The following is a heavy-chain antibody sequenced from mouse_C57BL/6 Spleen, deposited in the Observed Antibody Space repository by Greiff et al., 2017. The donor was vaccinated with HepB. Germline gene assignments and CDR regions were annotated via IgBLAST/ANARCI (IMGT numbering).Heavy chain of an antibody. CDR1: GFTFSSYA. Sequence: EVKLVESGEGLVKPGGSLKRSCAASGFTFSSYAMSWVRQTPEKRLEWVAYISSGGDYIYYADTVKGRFTISRDNARNTLYLQMSSLKSEDTAMYYCTRVNGSSPFAYWGQGTLVTVSA. J-gene: IGHJ3*01. CDR3: TRVNGSSPFAY. CDR2: ISSGGDYI. D-gene: IGHD1-1*01. V-gene: IGHV5-9-1*02.